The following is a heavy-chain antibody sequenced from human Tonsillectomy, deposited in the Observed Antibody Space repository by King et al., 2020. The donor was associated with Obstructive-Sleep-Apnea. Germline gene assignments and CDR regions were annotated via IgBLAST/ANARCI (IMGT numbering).Heavy chain of an antibody. CDR3: VRDFTARGSGSRDH. D-gene: IGHD3-10*01. CDR1: GYTFTGFY. CDR2: INPSSGST. J-gene: IGHJ5*02. V-gene: IGHV1-2*02. Sequence: QLVQSGAEVKKPGASVKVSCKTFGYTFTGFYMYWVRQAPGQGLEWMGWINPSSGSTKYAPKVQGRVTLTRDTSITTAYMQLSSLRPDDTAVYYCVRDFTARGSGSRDHWGQGTLVTVSS.